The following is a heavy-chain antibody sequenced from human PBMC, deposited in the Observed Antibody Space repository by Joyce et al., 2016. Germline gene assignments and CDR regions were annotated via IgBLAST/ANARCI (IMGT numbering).Heavy chain of an antibody. CDR2: INQGGNER. J-gene: IGHJ4*02. D-gene: IGHD2-15*01. V-gene: IGHV3-7*03. CDR1: GFTFGNYW. CDR3: ARDGGSNAFDK. Sequence: EVQMVESGGGLVQPGGSLRLSCAASGFTFGNYWVTWVRQAPGKGLGWVADINQGGNERHFGDSVKGRFTISRDNAKNSLYLEMNSLTIEDTAMYYCARDGGSNAFDKWGQGTLVTVSS.